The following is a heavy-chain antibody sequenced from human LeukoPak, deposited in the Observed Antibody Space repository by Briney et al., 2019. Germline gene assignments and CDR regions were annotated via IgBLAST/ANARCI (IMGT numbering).Heavy chain of an antibody. CDR3: AKERSGYYFDY. CDR2: ISTSSSNI. D-gene: IGHD3-10*01. J-gene: IGHJ4*02. Sequence: GGSLRLSCAASGFTFSSYSMNWVRQAPGKGLEWVSSISTSSSNIYYADSVKGRFTISRDNSKNTLYLQMNSLRAEDTAVYYCAKERSGYYFDYWGQGTLVTVSS. CDR1: GFTFSSYS. V-gene: IGHV3-21*04.